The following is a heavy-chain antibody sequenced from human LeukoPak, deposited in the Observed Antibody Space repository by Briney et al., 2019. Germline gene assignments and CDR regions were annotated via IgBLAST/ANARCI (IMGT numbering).Heavy chain of an antibody. CDR3: SGGWGRSADQQWPAKF. D-gene: IGHD6-19*01. J-gene: IGHJ4*02. Sequence: ASETLSLTCTVSGGSISSSSYYWGWIRQPPGKGLEWIGSIYYSGSTYYNPSLKSRVTISVDTSKNQFSLKLSSVTAADTAGYYWSGGWGRSADQQWPAKFWGQGTLVTVSS. CDR1: GGSISSSSYY. V-gene: IGHV4-39*07. CDR2: IYYSGST.